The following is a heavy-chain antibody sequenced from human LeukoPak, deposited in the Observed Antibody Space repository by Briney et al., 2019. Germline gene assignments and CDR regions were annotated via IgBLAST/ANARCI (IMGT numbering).Heavy chain of an antibody. CDR3: ARDCSSTSCYTFGAFDI. CDR2: IYYSGST. V-gene: IGHV4-61*01. J-gene: IGHJ3*02. Sequence: PSETLSLTCTVSGGSVSGGSYYWSWIRQPPGKGLEWIGYIYYSGSTNYNPSLKSRVTISVDTSKNQFSLKLSSVTAADTAVYYCARDCSSTSCYTFGAFDIWGQGTMVTVSS. D-gene: IGHD2-2*02. CDR1: GGSVSGGSYY.